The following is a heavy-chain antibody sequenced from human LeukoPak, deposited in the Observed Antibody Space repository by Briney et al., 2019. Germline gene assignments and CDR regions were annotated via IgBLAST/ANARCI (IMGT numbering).Heavy chain of an antibody. CDR1: GGSFSGYY. D-gene: IGHD3-22*01. V-gene: IGHV4-34*01. Sequence: PSETLSLTCAVYGGSFSGYYWSWIRQPPGKGLEWIGEINHSGSTYYNPSLKSRVTISVDTSKNQFSLKLSSVTAADTAVYYCARYDHDSSGYYYLDYWGQGTLVTVSS. CDR2: INHSGST. CDR3: ARYDHDSSGYYYLDY. J-gene: IGHJ4*02.